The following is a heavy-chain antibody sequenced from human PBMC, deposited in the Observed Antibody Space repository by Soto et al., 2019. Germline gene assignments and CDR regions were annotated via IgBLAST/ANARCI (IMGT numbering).Heavy chain of an antibody. J-gene: IGHJ6*02. CDR3: ARDRSYSLDV. V-gene: IGHV3-74*01. CDR1: GSTFSNDW. CDR2: INSDGSST. Sequence: GGSLRLSCAVSGSTFSNDWMHWVRQAPGKGLVWVSHINSDGSSTNYADFVKGRFTIARDNAKNTVYLQMNSLRAEDTAVYYCARDRSYSLDVWGQGXTVTVSS.